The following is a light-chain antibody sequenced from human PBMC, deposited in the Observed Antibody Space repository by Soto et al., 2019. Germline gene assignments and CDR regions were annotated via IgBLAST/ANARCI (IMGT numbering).Light chain of an antibody. Sequence: DIQMTQSPSTLSASVGDRVTITCRASQSISSWLAWYQQKPGKAPKLLIYDASSLESGVPSRFSGSRSGTEFTLTISSLQPDAFATYYFQQYNSDYPGFGKGPK. CDR2: DAS. V-gene: IGKV1-5*01. CDR3: QQYNSDYPG. J-gene: IGKJ4*01. CDR1: QSISSW.